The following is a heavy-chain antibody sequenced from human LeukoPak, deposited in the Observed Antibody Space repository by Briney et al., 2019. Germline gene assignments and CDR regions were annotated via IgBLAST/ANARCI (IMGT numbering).Heavy chain of an antibody. CDR1: GGSFSGYY. V-gene: IGHV4-34*01. D-gene: IGHD1-14*01. Sequence: SETLSLTCAVYGGSFSGYYWSWIRQPPGKGLEWIGEINHSGSTNYNPSLKSRVTISVDTSKNQFSPKLSSVTAADTAVYYCARASEDYYYYYMDVWGKGTTVTISS. CDR2: INHSGST. J-gene: IGHJ6*03. CDR3: ARASEDYYYYYMDV.